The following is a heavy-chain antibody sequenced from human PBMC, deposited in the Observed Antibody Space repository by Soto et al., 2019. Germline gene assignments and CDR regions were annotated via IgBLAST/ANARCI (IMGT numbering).Heavy chain of an antibody. V-gene: IGHV1-69*06. D-gene: IGHD3-22*01. J-gene: IGHJ3*02. CDR2: IIPIFGTA. Sequence: QVQLVQSGAEVKKPGSSVKVSCKASGGTFSSYAISWVRQAPGQGLEWMVGIIPIFGTANYAQKFQGRVTITADKSTSTAYMELSSMRSEDTAVYYCARGTEAYYYDSSGYRRDAFAIWGQGTMVAVSS. CDR3: ARGTEAYYYDSSGYRRDAFAI. CDR1: GGTFSSYA.